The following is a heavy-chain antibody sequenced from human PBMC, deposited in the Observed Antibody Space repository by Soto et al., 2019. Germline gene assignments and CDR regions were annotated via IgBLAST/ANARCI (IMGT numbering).Heavy chain of an antibody. V-gene: IGHV1-18*01. Sequence: GASVKISCKASGYTFTSYGISWVRQAPGQGLEWMGWISAYNGNTNYAQKLQGRVTMTTDTSTSTAYMELRSLRSDDTAVYYCARDGAGYSSGWYVYWGQGTLDTVSS. D-gene: IGHD6-19*01. CDR3: ARDGAGYSSGWYVY. CDR1: GYTFTSYG. CDR2: ISAYNGNT. J-gene: IGHJ4*02.